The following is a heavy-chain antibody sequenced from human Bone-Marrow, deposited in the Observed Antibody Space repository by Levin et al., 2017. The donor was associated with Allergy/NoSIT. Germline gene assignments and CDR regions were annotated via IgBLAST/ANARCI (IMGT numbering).Heavy chain of an antibody. J-gene: IGHJ4*02. V-gene: IGHV3-48*03. CDR2: ISSTSSTI. D-gene: IGHD3-3*01. CDR1: GFMFSSYE. CDR3: ARLFGFRSGHY. Sequence: SCAASGFMFSSYEMNWVRQAPGKGLEWISYISSTSSTIYYADSVKGRFTVSRDNAKNSVYLQMSSLRAEDTALYYCARLFGFRSGHYWGQGTPVTVSS.